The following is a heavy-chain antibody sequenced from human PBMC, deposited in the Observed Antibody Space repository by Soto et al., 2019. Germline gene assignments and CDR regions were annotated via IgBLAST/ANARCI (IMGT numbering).Heavy chain of an antibody. CDR3: ARTSVSNYNWFDP. CDR1: GYTFTDYD. D-gene: IGHD4-4*01. Sequence: QGQLVQSGAEVKKPGASVKVSCKASGYTFTDYDISWVRQAPGQGLEWMGWISVDNGNTKYVESLQGRVTMTTDTSTSTAYMEVRSLRSDATAVYYCARTSVSNYNWFDPWGQGTLVAVSS. V-gene: IGHV1-18*01. J-gene: IGHJ5*02. CDR2: ISVDNGNT.